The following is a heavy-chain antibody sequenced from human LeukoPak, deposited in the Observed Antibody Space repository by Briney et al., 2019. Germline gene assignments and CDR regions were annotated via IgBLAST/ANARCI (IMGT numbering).Heavy chain of an antibody. CDR1: GFSFSGHW. D-gene: IGHD3-22*01. CDR2: ISPTGSTT. Sequence: GGSRRLSCTASGFSFSGHWMHWARQLPGKGLVWVSRISPTGSTTSYADSVKGRFIISRDNAKNSLFLQMSSLRVEDTAVYYCARDPPVYYDSSGSFDYWGQGTLVTVSS. J-gene: IGHJ4*02. CDR3: ARDPPVYYDSSGSFDY. V-gene: IGHV3-74*01.